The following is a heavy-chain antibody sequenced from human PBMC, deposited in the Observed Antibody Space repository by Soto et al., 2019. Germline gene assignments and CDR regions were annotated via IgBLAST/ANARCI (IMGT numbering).Heavy chain of an antibody. D-gene: IGHD2-2*02. CDR1: GDSVSSNSAA. CDR3: ARDQVVPAAIGQKTYNWSDP. Sequence: SQTLSLTCAISGDSVSSNSAAWNWIRQSPSRGLEWLGRTYYRSKWYNDYAVSVKSRITINPDTSKNQFSLQLNSVTPEDTAVYYCARDQVVPAAIGQKTYNWSDPWGQGTLVTVSS. J-gene: IGHJ5*02. CDR2: TYYRSKWYN. V-gene: IGHV6-1*01.